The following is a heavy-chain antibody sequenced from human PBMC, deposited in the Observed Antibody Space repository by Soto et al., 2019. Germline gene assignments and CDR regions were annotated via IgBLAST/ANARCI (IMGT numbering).Heavy chain of an antibody. V-gene: IGHV2-5*02. CDR1: GFSLSTSGVG. CDR3: AHRYCSGGSCYGGLFDY. Sequence: SGPTLVNPTQTLTLTCTFSGFSLSTSGVGVGWIRQPPGKALEWLALIYWDDDKRYSPSLKSRLTITKDTSKNQVVLTMTNMDPVDPATYYCAHRYCSGGSCYGGLFDYWGQGTLVTVSS. CDR2: IYWDDDK. D-gene: IGHD2-15*01. J-gene: IGHJ4*02.